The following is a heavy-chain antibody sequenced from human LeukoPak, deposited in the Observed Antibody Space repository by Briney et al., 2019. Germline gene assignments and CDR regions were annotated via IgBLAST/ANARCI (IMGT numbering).Heavy chain of an antibody. CDR3: ARVVDNCSGGNCYSALFDY. J-gene: IGHJ4*02. D-gene: IGHD2-15*01. Sequence: SVKVSCKASGGTFSSYAISWVRQAPGQGLEWMGGIIPIFGTANYAQKFQGRVTITADESTSTAYMELSSLRSEDTAVYYCARVVDNCSGGNCYSALFDYWGQGTLVTVSS. V-gene: IGHV1-69*13. CDR1: GGTFSSYA. CDR2: IIPIFGTA.